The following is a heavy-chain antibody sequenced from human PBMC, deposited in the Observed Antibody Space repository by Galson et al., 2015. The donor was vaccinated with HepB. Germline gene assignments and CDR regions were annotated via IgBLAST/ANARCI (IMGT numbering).Heavy chain of an antibody. CDR3: AREGAGSHGGLDY. CDR2: ISPYNGDT. V-gene: IGHV1-18*04. CDR1: GYTFISYD. D-gene: IGHD3-16*01. J-gene: IGHJ4*02. Sequence: SVKVSCKASGYTFISYDITWVRQAPGQGLEWMGWISPYNGDTSHAQKFQGRVTVTTDTSTSTVYMELQSLRSDDTAVYYCAREGAGSHGGLDYWGQGTLVTVSS.